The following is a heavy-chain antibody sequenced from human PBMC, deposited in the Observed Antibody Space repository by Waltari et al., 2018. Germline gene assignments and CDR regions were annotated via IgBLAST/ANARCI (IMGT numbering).Heavy chain of an antibody. CDR2: INPNSGGT. Sequence: QVQLVQSGAEVKKPGASVKVSCKASGYTFTGYYMHWVRQAPGQGLEWMGRINPNSGGTNYAQKFQGRVTMTRDTSISTAYMELSRLRSDDTAVYYCVLSNGDFWSGDDAFDIWGQGTMVTVSS. CDR3: VLSNGDFWSGDDAFDI. J-gene: IGHJ3*02. V-gene: IGHV1-2*06. CDR1: GYTFTGYY. D-gene: IGHD3-3*01.